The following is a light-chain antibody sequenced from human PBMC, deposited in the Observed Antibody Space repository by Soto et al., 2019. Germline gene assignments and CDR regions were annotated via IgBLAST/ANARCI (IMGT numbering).Light chain of an antibody. J-gene: IGLJ2*01. CDR1: SSDVGSYSL. V-gene: IGLV2-23*02. CDR2: EVR. Sequence: QSVLTQPASVSGSPGQSITISCTGTSSDVGSYSLVSWYQQHPGKAPKLMIYEVRRRPSGVSNRFSGSKSGNTASLTISGLQAEDEADYYCCSYAGSISFVVLGGGTQLTVL. CDR3: CSYAGSISFVV.